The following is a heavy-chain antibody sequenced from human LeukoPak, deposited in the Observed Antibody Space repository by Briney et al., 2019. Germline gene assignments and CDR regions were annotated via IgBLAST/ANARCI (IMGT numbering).Heavy chain of an antibody. J-gene: IGHJ4*02. Sequence: ASVKVSCKASGYTSTGYYMHWVRQASGQGLEWMGWINPNSGGTNYAQKFQGRVTMTRDTSISTAYMELSRLRSDDTAVYYCARVTGDYELDPFDYWGQGTLVTVSS. V-gene: IGHV1-2*02. CDR2: INPNSGGT. CDR1: GYTSTGYY. D-gene: IGHD4-17*01. CDR3: ARVTGDYELDPFDY.